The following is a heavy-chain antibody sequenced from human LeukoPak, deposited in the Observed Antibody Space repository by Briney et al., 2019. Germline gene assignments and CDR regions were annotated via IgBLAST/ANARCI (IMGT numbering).Heavy chain of an antibody. J-gene: IGHJ5*02. Sequence: PGGSLRLSCAASGFTFSSYGMHWVRQAPGKGLEWVAFIRYDGSNKYYADSVKGRFTISRDNSKNTLYLQMNSLRAEDTAVYYCAKDLVGATASPQYNWFDPWGQGTLVTVSS. CDR2: IRYDGSNK. CDR1: GFTFSSYG. D-gene: IGHD1-26*01. V-gene: IGHV3-30*02. CDR3: AKDLVGATASPQYNWFDP.